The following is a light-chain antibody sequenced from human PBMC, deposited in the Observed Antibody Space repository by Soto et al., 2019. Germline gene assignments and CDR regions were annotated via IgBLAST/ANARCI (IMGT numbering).Light chain of an antibody. CDR2: GAS. CDR1: QSVSSN. Sequence: EIVMTQSPATLSVSPGERATLSCRASQSVSSNLAWYQQKPGQAPRLLIYGASTRATGIPARFSGGGSGTDFTLTISRLEPEDFAVYYCQQFGNYPLTFGGGTKVDIK. CDR3: QQFGNYPLT. V-gene: IGKV3-15*01. J-gene: IGKJ4*01.